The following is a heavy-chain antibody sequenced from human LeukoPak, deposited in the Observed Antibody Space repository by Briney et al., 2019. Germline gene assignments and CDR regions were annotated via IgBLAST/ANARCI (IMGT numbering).Heavy chain of an antibody. CDR2: ISSSGSTI. CDR1: GFTFSSYE. CDR3: ARGGYCSSTSCYVDSFDY. V-gene: IGHV3-48*03. J-gene: IGHJ4*02. Sequence: GGSLRLSCAASGFTFSSYEMNWVPQAPGRGREWLSYISSSGSTIYYADSVKGRFTISRDNAKNSLYLQMNSLRAEDTALYYCARGGYCSSTSCYVDSFDYWGQGTLVTVSS. D-gene: IGHD2-2*01.